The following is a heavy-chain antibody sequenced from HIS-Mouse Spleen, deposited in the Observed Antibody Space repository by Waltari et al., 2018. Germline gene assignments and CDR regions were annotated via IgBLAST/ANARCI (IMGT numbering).Heavy chain of an antibody. V-gene: IGHV4-34*01. J-gene: IGHJ4*02. D-gene: IGHD4-17*01. CDR2: IKHSGST. Sequence: QVQLQQWGAGLLKPSETLSLTCAVYGGSFSGYYWSWIRQPPGKGLEGIGEIKHSGSTNYNPSLKSRVTISVDTSKNQFSLKLSSVTAADTAVYYCARGRSPATVTIGYYFDYWGQGTLVTVSS. CDR1: GGSFSGYY. CDR3: ARGRSPATVTIGYYFDY.